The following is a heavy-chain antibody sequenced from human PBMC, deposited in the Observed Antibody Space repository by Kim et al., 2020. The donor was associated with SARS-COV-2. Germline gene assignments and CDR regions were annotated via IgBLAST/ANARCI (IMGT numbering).Heavy chain of an antibody. Sequence: APVKVSCKASGYTFTSYGISWVRQAPGQGLEWMGWISAYNGNTNYAQKLQGRVTMTTDTSTSTAYMELRSLRSDDTAVYYCARGGGIHLWVLPTDYWGQGTLVTVSS. CDR1: GYTFTSYG. V-gene: IGHV1-18*01. J-gene: IGHJ4*02. CDR3: ARGGGIHLWVLPTDY. D-gene: IGHD5-18*01. CDR2: ISAYNGNT.